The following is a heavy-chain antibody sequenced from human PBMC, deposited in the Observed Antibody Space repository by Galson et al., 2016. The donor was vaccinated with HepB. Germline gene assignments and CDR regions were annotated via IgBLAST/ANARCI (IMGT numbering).Heavy chain of an antibody. V-gene: IGHV2-5*02. CDR1: GFSLRTNAVG. CDR2: IYWDDDK. Sequence: PALVKPTQTLTLTCTFSGFSLRTNAVGWIRQAPGKALEWLAVIYWDDDKQYSTSLKSRLTITKDTSKNQVVRTLTTLDPVDTDTYYCAHRGGVSGYDFWGQGILGTVSS. J-gene: IGHJ4*02. CDR3: AHRGGVSGYDF. D-gene: IGHD2-15*01.